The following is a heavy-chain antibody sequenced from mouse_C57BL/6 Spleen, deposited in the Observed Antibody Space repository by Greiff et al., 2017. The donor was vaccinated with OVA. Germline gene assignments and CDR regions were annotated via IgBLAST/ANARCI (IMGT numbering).Heavy chain of an antibody. CDR2: IYPRDGST. CDR1: GYTFTSYD. Sequence: QVQLKESGPELVKPGASVKLSCKASGYTFTSYDINWVKQRPGPGLEWIGWIYPRDGSTKYNEKFKGKATLTVDTSSSTAYMELHSLTSEDSAVYFCAREEVGAYWGQGTLVTVSA. J-gene: IGHJ3*01. V-gene: IGHV1-85*01. CDR3: AREEVGAY. D-gene: IGHD1-1*02.